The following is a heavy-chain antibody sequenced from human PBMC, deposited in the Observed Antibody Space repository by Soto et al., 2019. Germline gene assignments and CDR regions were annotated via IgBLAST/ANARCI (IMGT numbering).Heavy chain of an antibody. CDR2: TSNSGST. CDR3: ARGGGSTKVEY. V-gene: IGHV4-31*03. CDR1: GGSITSSGYY. J-gene: IGHJ4*02. Sequence: QVQLQESGPGLVKPSQTLSLTCTVSGGSITSSGYYWSWIGQHPGEGLEWIGFTSNSGSTSYNPSLKSRVSMSVDTYSNQFSLNRKSVTAADTAVYYCARGGGSTKVEYWCQETLVTVSP. D-gene: IGHD2-2*01.